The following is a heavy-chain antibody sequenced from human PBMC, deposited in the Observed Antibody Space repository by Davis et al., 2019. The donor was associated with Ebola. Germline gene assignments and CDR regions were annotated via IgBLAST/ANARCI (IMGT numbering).Heavy chain of an antibody. CDR2: ILHVFAQA. CDR1: GYTLNLYG. CDR3: ARDILRDWSDV. V-gene: IGHV1-69*13. Sequence: SSVQVSRKASGYTLNLYGISWVRQPPGQGLEWMGGILHVFAQAKYAPTFQDRVTMTADESTSKVHMELTGLTSEEQAVYYCARDILRDWSDVWGLGTLGIVSS. D-gene: IGHD3-9*01. J-gene: IGHJ5*02.